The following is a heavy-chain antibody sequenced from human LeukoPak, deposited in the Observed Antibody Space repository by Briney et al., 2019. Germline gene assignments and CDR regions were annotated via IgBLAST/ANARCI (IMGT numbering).Heavy chain of an antibody. V-gene: IGHV3-30*18. CDR3: AKSWGVEYTDGFFIGVDY. Sequence: TGGSLRLSCAASGFTFRSYGIHWVRQAPGKGLEWLAIISYDGTNKYYADSVKGRFTISRDNSKNTLYLQMNSLRVEDTAVFYCAKSWGVEYTDGFFIGVDYWGQGTLVTVSS. CDR2: ISYDGTNK. CDR1: GFTFRSYG. J-gene: IGHJ4*02. D-gene: IGHD2-8*01.